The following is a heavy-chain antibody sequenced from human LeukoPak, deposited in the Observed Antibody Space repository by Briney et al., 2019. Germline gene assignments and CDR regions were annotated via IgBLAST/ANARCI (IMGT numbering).Heavy chain of an antibody. J-gene: IGHJ5*02. CDR1: GYSISSGYY. V-gene: IGHV4-38-2*01. Sequence: PSETLSLTCAVSGYSISSGYYWGWIRQPPGKGLEWIGSIFHSGSTYYNPSLKSRVNMSVDTSKNQISLNLNSVTAADTAVYFCARGSLAVDPWGQGTLVTVSS. CDR2: IFHSGST. CDR3: ARGSLAVDP.